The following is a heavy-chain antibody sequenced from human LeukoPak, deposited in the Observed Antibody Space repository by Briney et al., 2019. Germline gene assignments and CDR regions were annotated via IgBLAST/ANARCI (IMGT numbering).Heavy chain of an antibody. Sequence: GGSLRLSCAVSEFTFSHFAMHWVRQGPGKGLEWVAVVSSHGNDGYYADSVKGRFTISRDNSKNTLYLQIDSLRAEDTAIYYCTRDAYNFNDFDYWGQGTLVTVSS. J-gene: IGHJ4*02. CDR3: TRDAYNFNDFDY. D-gene: IGHD5-24*01. CDR1: EFTFSHFA. V-gene: IGHV3-30*01. CDR2: VSSHGNDG.